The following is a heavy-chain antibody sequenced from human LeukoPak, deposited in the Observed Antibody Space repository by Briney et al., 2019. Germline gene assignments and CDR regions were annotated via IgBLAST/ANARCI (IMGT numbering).Heavy chain of an antibody. CDR2: ISAYNGNT. CDR3: ARADTAIVPPSSLDY. V-gene: IGHV1-18*01. D-gene: IGHD5-18*01. CDR1: GYTFTSYG. J-gene: IGHJ4*02. Sequence: ASVKVSCKASGYTFTSYGISWVRQAPGQGLEWMGWISAYNGNTNYAQKLQGRVTMTTDTSTSTAYMELRSLRSDDTAVYYCARADTAIVPPSSLDYWGQGTLVTVSS.